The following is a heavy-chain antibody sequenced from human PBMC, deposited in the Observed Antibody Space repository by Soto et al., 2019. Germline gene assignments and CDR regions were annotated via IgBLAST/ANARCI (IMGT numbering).Heavy chain of an antibody. D-gene: IGHD5-18*01. CDR2: IWYDGSNK. Sequence: QVQLVESGGGVVQPGRSLRLSCAASGFTFSSYGMHWVRQAPGKGLEWVAVIWYDGSNKYYADSVKGRFTISRDNSKNTLYLQMNSLRAEDTAVYYCARGATWIQLWLGRDPAADYYYYGMDVW. V-gene: IGHV3-33*01. CDR3: ARGATWIQLWLGRDPAADYYYYGMDV. J-gene: IGHJ6*01. CDR1: GFTFSSYG.